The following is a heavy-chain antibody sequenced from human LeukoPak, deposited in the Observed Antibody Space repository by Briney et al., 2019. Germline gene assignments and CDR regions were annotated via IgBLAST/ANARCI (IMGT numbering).Heavy chain of an antibody. Sequence: SETLSLTCTVSGYSISSGYYWGWIRQPPGKGLEWIGRIYTSGSTNYNPSLKSRVTMSVDTSKNQFSLKLSSVTAADTAVYYCARGRDGYNDYFDYWGQGTLVTVSS. CDR1: GYSISSGYY. D-gene: IGHD5-24*01. V-gene: IGHV4-38-2*02. J-gene: IGHJ4*02. CDR3: ARGRDGYNDYFDY. CDR2: IYTSGST.